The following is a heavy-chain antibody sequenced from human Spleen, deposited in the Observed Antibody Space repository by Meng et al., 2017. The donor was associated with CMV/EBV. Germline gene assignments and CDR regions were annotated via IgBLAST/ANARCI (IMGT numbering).Heavy chain of an antibody. Sequence: SETLSLTCAVYGGSFSDYYWSWIRQPPGKGLEWIGEINHSGSTNYNPSLKSRVTISVDMSKNHFSLKLSSVTAADTAVYYCTRGVPAANWGQGTLVTVSS. J-gene: IGHJ4*02. V-gene: IGHV4-34*01. CDR3: TRGVPAAN. CDR1: GGSFSDYY. CDR2: INHSGST. D-gene: IGHD2-2*01.